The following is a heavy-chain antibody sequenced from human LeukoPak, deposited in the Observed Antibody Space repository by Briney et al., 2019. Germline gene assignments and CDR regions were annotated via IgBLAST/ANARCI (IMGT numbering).Heavy chain of an antibody. V-gene: IGHV3-21*01. Sequence: GGSLRLSCAASGFTFSRHSINWVRQAPGKGLEWVSSISSSSSYIYYADSVKGRFTISRDNAKNSLYLQMNSLRAEDTAVYYCARAQWLVQGYYFDYWGQGTLVTVSS. CDR3: ARAQWLVQGYYFDY. CDR2: ISSSSSYI. CDR1: GFTFSRHS. D-gene: IGHD6-19*01. J-gene: IGHJ4*02.